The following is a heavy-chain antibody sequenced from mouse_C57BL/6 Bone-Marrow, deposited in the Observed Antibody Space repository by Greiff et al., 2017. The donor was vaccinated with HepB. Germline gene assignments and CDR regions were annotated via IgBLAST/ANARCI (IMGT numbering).Heavy chain of an antibody. Sequence: QVQLQQSGTELVKPGASVKLSCKASGYTFTSYWMHWVKQRPGQGLEWIGNINPSNGGTNYNEKFKSKATLTVDKSSSTAYMQLSSLTSEDSAVYYCAREGVYDMYYFDYWGQGTTLTVSS. CDR3: AREGVYDMYYFDY. V-gene: IGHV1-53*01. CDR2: INPSNGGT. D-gene: IGHD2-3*01. J-gene: IGHJ2*01. CDR1: GYTFTSYW.